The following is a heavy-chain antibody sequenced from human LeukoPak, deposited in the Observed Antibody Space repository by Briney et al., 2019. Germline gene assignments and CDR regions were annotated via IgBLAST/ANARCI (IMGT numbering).Heavy chain of an antibody. J-gene: IGHJ4*02. V-gene: IGHV3-48*03. D-gene: IGHD3-22*01. Sequence: PGGSLRLSCAASGFTFSTYEMNWVRQAPGKGLEWVSYISSSGSTIYYADSVKGRSTISRDNAKNSLFLQMNSLRAEDTAVYYCARVRYDSSGYYFFDYWGQGTLVTVSS. CDR2: ISSSGSTI. CDR3: ARVRYDSSGYYFFDY. CDR1: GFTFSTYE.